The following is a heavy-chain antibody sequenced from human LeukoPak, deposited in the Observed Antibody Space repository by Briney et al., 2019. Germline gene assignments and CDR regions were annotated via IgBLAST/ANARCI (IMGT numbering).Heavy chain of an antibody. CDR1: GFTFGSYA. Sequence: GGSLRLSCAASGFTFGSYAMSWVRQAPGKGLEWVSAISGSGGSTYYADSVKGRFTISRDNSKNTLYLQMNSLRAEDTAVYYCAKAAPTVKRLPKYFDYWGQGTLVTVSS. CDR3: AKAAPTVKRLPKYFDY. CDR2: ISGSGGST. J-gene: IGHJ4*02. V-gene: IGHV3-23*01. D-gene: IGHD6-25*01.